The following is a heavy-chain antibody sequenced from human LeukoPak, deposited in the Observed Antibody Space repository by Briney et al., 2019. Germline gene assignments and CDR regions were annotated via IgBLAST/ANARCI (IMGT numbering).Heavy chain of an antibody. CDR2: INPNSGGT. V-gene: IGHV1-2*02. J-gene: IGHJ4*02. CDR1: GYTFTGYY. CDR3: ARGYGDYGPIDY. D-gene: IGHD4-17*01. Sequence: ASVKVSCKASGYTFTGYYMHWVRQAPGQGLEWMGWINPNSGGTNYAQKFQGRVTMTRDTSISTAYMELSRLRSEDTAVYYCARGYGDYGPIDYWGQGTLVTVSS.